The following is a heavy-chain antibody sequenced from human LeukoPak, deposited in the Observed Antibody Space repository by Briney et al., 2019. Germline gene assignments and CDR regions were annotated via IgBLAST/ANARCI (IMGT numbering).Heavy chain of an antibody. CDR3: ATASRLSYDTFDI. D-gene: IGHD3-16*02. J-gene: IGHJ3*02. Sequence: GGSLRLSCAASGFTFSSYGMNWVRQALGKGLEWVAVISYDGSHKYYADFVKGRFTISRDNSKNTLYLQMNSLRAEDTAVYYCATASRLSYDTFDIWGQGTVVTVSS. CDR1: GFTFSSYG. V-gene: IGHV3-30*03. CDR2: ISYDGSHK.